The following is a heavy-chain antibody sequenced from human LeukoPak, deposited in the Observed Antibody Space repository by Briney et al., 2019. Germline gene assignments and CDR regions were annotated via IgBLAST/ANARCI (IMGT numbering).Heavy chain of an antibody. Sequence: SETLSLTCTVSGGSISSYYWSWIRQPPGEGLEWIGYIYYSGSTNYNPSLKSRVTISVDTSKNQFSLKLSSVTAADTAVYYCARIYSYGFLGMDVWAKGPRSPSP. V-gene: IGHV4-59*01. CDR1: GGSISSYY. D-gene: IGHD5-18*01. J-gene: IGHJ6*02. CDR3: ARIYSYGFLGMDV. CDR2: IYYSGST.